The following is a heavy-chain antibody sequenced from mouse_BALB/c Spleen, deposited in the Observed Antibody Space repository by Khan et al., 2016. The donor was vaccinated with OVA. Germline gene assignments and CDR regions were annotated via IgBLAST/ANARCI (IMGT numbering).Heavy chain of an antibody. J-gene: IGHJ2*01. V-gene: IGHV1S137*01. CDR1: GYTFTDYA. CDR2: ISTYSGNT. Sequence: QVQLKESGPELVRPGVSVKISCKGSGYTFTDYAMHWVKQSHAKSLEWIRLISTYSGNTNYKQKFKGKATMTVDKSSSTAYMELARLTSEDSAIYYCTRPAYDGYYDYWGQGTTLTVSS. D-gene: IGHD2-3*01. CDR3: TRPAYDGYYDY.